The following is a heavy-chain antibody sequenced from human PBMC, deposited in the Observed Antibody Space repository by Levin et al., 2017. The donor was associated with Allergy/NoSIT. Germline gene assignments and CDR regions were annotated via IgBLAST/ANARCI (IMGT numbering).Heavy chain of an antibody. CDR3: AKSELRGIYSRGMTY. Sequence: VASVKVSCAASGFTFGSYAMSWVRQAPGKGLESVSAISDSGDRTYYADSVKGRFTISRDNSRNTLYLQMNSLGADDTAIYYCAKSELRGIYSRGMTYWGQGILVTVSS. J-gene: IGHJ4*02. V-gene: IGHV3-23*01. CDR1: GFTFGSYA. D-gene: IGHD3-16*01. CDR2: ISDSGDRT.